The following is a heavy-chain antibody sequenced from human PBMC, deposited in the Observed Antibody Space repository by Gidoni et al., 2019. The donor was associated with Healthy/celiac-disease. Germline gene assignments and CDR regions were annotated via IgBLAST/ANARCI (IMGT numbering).Heavy chain of an antibody. J-gene: IGHJ6*02. CDR2: ISYDGSNK. CDR3: GGMDV. CDR1: GLTFSSYG. V-gene: IGHV3-30*03. Sequence: QVQLVESGGGVVQPGRSLRLSCAASGLTFSSYGMHWVRQAPGKGLEWVAVISYDGSNKYYADSVKGRFTISRDNSKNTLYLQMNSLRAEDTAVYYGGGMDVWGQGTTVTVSS.